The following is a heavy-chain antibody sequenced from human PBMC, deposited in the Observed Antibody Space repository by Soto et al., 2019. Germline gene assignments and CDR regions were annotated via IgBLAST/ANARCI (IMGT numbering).Heavy chain of an antibody. D-gene: IGHD3-16*01. CDR1: GYTFTSYA. J-gene: IGHJ6*03. CDR2: INAGNGNT. V-gene: IGHV1-3*01. Sequence: ASVKVSCKASGYTFTSYAMHWVRQAPGQRLEWMGGINAGNGNTKYSQKFQGRVTITRDTSASTAYMELSSLRSEDTAVYYCARDHRGRDYYYYIDDWGKGTTVTVSS. CDR3: ARDHRGRDYYYYIDD.